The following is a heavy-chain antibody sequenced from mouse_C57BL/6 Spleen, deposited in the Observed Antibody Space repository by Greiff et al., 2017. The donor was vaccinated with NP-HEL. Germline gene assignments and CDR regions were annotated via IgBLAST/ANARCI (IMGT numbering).Heavy chain of an antibody. J-gene: IGHJ3*01. V-gene: IGHV5-6*01. CDR3: ARQGDYDEGFAY. Sequence: EVMLVESGGDLVKPGGSLKLSCAASGFTFSSYGMSWVRQTPDKRLEWVATISSGGSYTYYPDSVKGRFTISRDNAKNTLYLQMSSLKSEDTAMYYCARQGDYDEGFAYWGQGTLVTVSA. D-gene: IGHD2-4*01. CDR1: GFTFSSYG. CDR2: ISSGGSYT.